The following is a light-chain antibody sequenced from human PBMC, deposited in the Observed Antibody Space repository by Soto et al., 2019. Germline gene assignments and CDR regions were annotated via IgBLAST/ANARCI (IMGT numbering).Light chain of an antibody. J-gene: IGKJ4*02. CDR1: QDINIY. V-gene: IGKV1-27*01. CDR3: HKYDGAQLT. CDR2: AAS. Sequence: DIQMTQSPSSLSASVGDRVTITCRAGQDINIYLALYQQKPGKVPKLLIPAASTLQSGVPSRFSGSGTGTDFTLAISALQSEDGATYYCHKYDGAQLTCGGGTKMEIK.